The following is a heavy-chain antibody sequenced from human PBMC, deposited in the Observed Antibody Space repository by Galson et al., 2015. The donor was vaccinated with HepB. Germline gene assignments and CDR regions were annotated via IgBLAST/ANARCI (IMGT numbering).Heavy chain of an antibody. CDR2: ISAYNGNT. V-gene: IGHV1-18*01. D-gene: IGHD3-10*01. CDR3: ARRGAGSGSYYNNYYGMDV. CDR1: GYTFTSYG. Sequence: SVKVSCKASGYTFTSYGISWVRQAPGQGLEWMGWISAYNGNTNYAQKLQGRVTMTTDTSTSTAYMELRSLRYDDTAVYYRARRGAGSGSYYNNYYGMDVWGQGTTVTVSS. J-gene: IGHJ6*02.